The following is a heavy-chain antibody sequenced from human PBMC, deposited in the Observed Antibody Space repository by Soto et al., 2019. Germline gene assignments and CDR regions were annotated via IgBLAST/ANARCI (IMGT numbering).Heavy chain of an antibody. CDR3: ARHQTVVAATRYYYYYMDV. V-gene: IGHV4-39*01. CDR2: IYYSGST. D-gene: IGHD2-15*01. J-gene: IGHJ6*03. CDR1: GGSISSSSYY. Sequence: SETLSLPCTVSGGSISSSSYYWGWIRQPPGKGLEWIGSIYYSGSTYYNPSLKSRVTISVDTSKNQFSLKLSSVTAADTAVYYCARHQTVVAATRYYYYYMDVWGKGTTVTVSS.